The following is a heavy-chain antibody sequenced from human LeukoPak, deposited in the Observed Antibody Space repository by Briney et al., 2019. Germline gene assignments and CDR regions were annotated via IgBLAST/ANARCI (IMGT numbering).Heavy chain of an antibody. CDR1: GGSISSYY. V-gene: IGHV4-59*08. CDR3: ARHAPDVVGATSWFDP. J-gene: IGHJ5*02. D-gene: IGHD1-26*01. CDR2: IYYSGST. Sequence: PSETLSLTCTVSGGSISSYYWSWIRQPPGKGLEWIGYIYYSGSTNYNPSLKSRVTISVDTSKNQFSLKLSSVTAADTAVYYCARHAPDVVGATSWFDPWGQGTLVTVSS.